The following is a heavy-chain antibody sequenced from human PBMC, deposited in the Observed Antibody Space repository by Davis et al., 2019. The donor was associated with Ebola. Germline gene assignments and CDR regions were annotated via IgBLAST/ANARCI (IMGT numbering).Heavy chain of an antibody. J-gene: IGHJ6*04. Sequence: AASVKVSCKASGFILTNYAIHWVRQAPGQRLEWMGWVHGGNGNTKYSQRFQGRVTITTDTSANTVYLDLTSLRSEDTAVFYCAKSGLSFGVVKYHYGMDVWGKGTTVTVSS. CDR2: VHGGNGNT. V-gene: IGHV1-3*01. D-gene: IGHD3-3*01. CDR3: AKSGLSFGVVKYHYGMDV. CDR1: GFILTNYA.